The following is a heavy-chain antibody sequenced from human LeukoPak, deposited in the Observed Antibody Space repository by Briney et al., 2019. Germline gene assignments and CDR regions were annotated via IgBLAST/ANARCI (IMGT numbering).Heavy chain of an antibody. CDR3: ASRTATGLEGFDI. J-gene: IGHJ3*02. V-gene: IGHV4-39*07. CDR1: GGSISSSSYY. D-gene: IGHD1-1*01. CDR2: IYYSGST. Sequence: SETLSLTCTVSGGSISSSSYYWGWIRQPPGKGLEWIGSIYYSGSTYYNPSLKSRVTISVDTSKNQFSLKLSSVTAADTAVYYCASRTATGLEGFDIWGQGTMVTVSS.